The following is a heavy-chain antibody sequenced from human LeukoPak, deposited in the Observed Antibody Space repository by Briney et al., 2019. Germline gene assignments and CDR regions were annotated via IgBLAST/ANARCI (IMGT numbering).Heavy chain of an antibody. Sequence: PSETLSLTCAVYGGSFRGYYWSWIRKPPGKGLEWIGEINHSGSTNYNPSLKSRVTISVDTSKNQFSLKLSSVTAADTAVYYCASDYGDSYAFDIWGQGTMVTVSS. CDR2: INHSGST. D-gene: IGHD4-17*01. V-gene: IGHV4-34*01. CDR3: ASDYGDSYAFDI. J-gene: IGHJ3*02. CDR1: GGSFRGYY.